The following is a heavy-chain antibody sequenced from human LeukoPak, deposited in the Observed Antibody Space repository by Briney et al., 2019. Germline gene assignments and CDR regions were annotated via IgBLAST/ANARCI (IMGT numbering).Heavy chain of an antibody. Sequence: GGSLRLSCAASGFTFSNFGMHWVRQAPGKGLEWVAVISYDGVNIYYGDSVKGRFTISRDNSENTLYLQMNSLRPEDTAVYYCAKDSNTAFDYYYNGMDVWGQGTTVTVSS. CDR3: AKDSNTAFDYYYNGMDV. V-gene: IGHV3-30*18. D-gene: IGHD3-9*01. CDR1: GFTFSNFG. J-gene: IGHJ6*02. CDR2: ISYDGVNI.